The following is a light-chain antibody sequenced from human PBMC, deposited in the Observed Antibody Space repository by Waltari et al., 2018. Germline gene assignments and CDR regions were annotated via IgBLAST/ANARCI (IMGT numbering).Light chain of an antibody. J-gene: IGLJ2*01. CDR3: AAWDDVLSGVV. Sequence: QPVLIQPPSASGTPGQRVTISCSVSRSNIGRNYVYWYQQVPGTPPKLLMYRDTWRPSGVPDRFSGSKSGTSASLAISGVRSEDEADYHCAAWDDVLSGVVFGGGTKLIVL. CDR1: RSNIGRNY. CDR2: RDT. V-gene: IGLV1-47*01.